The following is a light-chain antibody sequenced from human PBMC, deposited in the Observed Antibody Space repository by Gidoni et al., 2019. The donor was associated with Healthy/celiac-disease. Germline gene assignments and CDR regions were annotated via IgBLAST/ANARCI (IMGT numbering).Light chain of an antibody. CDR1: QSISSY. V-gene: IGKV1-39*01. J-gene: IGKJ2*01. CDR3: QQSYSTPQT. Sequence: DIQMTQSPSSLSASVGDRVTITCRASQSISSYLNWYQQKPGKAPKLLIYAASSLQSGVPSRFSGSGSGTDFTLTISSLQPEEFATYYCQQSYSTPQTFGQXTKLEIK. CDR2: AAS.